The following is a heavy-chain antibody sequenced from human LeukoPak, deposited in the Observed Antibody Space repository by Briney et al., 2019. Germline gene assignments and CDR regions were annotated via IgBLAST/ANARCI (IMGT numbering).Heavy chain of an antibody. J-gene: IGHJ4*02. CDR1: GFTFSSSN. CDR3: AKVGWFGEYYFDY. V-gene: IGHV3-23*01. Sequence: GGSLRLSCAASGFTFSSSNMNWVRQAPGKGLEWVSYIVGSSSSTYYADSVKGRFTISRDNSKNTLYLQMNSLRAEDTAVYYCAKVGWFGEYYFDYWGQGTLVTVSS. D-gene: IGHD3-10*01. CDR2: IVGSSSST.